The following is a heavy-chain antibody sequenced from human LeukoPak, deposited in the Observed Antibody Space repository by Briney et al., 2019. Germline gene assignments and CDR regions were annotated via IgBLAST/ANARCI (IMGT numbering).Heavy chain of an antibody. Sequence: ASVKVSCKASGYTFTTYDISWVRQATGQGPEWVGWVNPNSGNTGSAQKSQGRVTMTRDTSISTAYMELSSLRSEDTAVYYCAISRGYWGQGTLVTVSS. V-gene: IGHV1-8*01. CDR1: GYTFTTYD. CDR3: AISRGY. J-gene: IGHJ4*02. D-gene: IGHD3-10*01. CDR2: VNPNSGNT.